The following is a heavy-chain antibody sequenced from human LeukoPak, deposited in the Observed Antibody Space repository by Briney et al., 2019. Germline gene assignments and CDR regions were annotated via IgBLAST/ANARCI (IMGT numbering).Heavy chain of an antibody. J-gene: IGHJ4*02. CDR3: ARGPPMVRGVIAPWYFDY. CDR1: GYTYTSYG. Sequence: ASVKVSCKASGYTYTSYGISWVRQAPGQGLEWMGWISAYNGNTNYAQKLQGRVTMTTDTSTSTAYMELRSLRSEDTAVYYCARGPPMVRGVIAPWYFDYWGQGTLVTVSS. CDR2: ISAYNGNT. V-gene: IGHV1-18*01. D-gene: IGHD3-10*01.